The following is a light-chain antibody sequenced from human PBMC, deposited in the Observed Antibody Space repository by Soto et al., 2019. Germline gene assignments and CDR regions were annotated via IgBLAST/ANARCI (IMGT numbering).Light chain of an antibody. Sequence: QSALTQPASVSGSPGQSITISCTGTSSDVGSYNLVSWYQHHPGKAPKLMIYGGSKRPSGVSNRFSGSKSGNTASLTISGLQAEDEADYYCCSYAGSSTWVFGGGTQLTVL. CDR1: SSDVGSYNL. CDR3: CSYAGSSTWV. V-gene: IGLV2-23*01. CDR2: GGS. J-gene: IGLJ7*01.